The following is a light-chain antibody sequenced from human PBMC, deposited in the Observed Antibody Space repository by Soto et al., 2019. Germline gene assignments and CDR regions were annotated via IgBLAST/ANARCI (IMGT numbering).Light chain of an antibody. Sequence: SYELTQPPSVSVAPGQTARITCGGNNLGGKNVHWYQQRPGQVPVLVVFDDRDRPSGIPERFSGSNSGNTATLTISKVEAGDEADYYCQVWDNDTDNWVCGGGTTLTVL. V-gene: IGLV3-21*02. CDR2: DDR. J-gene: IGLJ3*02. CDR3: QVWDNDTDNWV. CDR1: NLGGKN.